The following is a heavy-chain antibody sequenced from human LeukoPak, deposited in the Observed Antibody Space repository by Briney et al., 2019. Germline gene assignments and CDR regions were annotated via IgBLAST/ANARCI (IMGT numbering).Heavy chain of an antibody. D-gene: IGHD6-19*01. Sequence: GSLRLSCAASGFTFSSYSMNWVRQAPGKGLEWISSISSSSYYIYYADSVKGRFTISRDNAKNSLYLQMNSLRAEDTAVYYCARGEQWLGPCRYWGQGTLVTVSS. CDR3: ARGEQWLGPCRY. CDR1: GFTFSSYS. V-gene: IGHV3-21*01. CDR2: ISSSSYYI. J-gene: IGHJ4*02.